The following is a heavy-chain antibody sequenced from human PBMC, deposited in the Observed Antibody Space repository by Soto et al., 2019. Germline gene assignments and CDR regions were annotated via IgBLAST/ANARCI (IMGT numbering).Heavy chain of an antibody. D-gene: IGHD6-13*01. J-gene: IGHJ5*02. CDR2: IYYSGST. CDR1: GGSISSRSYY. V-gene: IGHV4-39*01. CDR3: ASQGPYSSSWYSEYLSP. Sequence: PSETLSLTCTVSGGSISSRSYYWGWIRQPPGKGLEWIGSIYYSGSTYYNPSLKSRVTISVDTSKNQFSLKLSSVTAADTAVYYCASQGPYSSSWYSEYLSPWGQGTLVTVSS.